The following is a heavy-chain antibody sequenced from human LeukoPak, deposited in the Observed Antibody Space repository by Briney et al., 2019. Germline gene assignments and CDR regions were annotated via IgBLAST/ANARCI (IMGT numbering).Heavy chain of an antibody. CDR1: GGSISGYY. Sequence: SETLSLTCTVSGGSISGYYWSWMRHPPGKGLEWIGFVHYSGSTHYRSSLESRVTISVDTSKNQFSLKLSSVTAADTAVYYCARHSWSSPHHFDYWREGSLLSVPS. CDR2: VHYSGST. V-gene: IGHV4-59*08. J-gene: IGHJ4*02. D-gene: IGHD1-26*01. CDR3: ARHSWSSPHHFDY.